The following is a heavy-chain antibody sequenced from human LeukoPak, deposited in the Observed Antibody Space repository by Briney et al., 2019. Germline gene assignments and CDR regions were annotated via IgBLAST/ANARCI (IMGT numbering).Heavy chain of an antibody. D-gene: IGHD6-19*01. J-gene: IGHJ3*02. Sequence: SETLSLTCAVYGGSFSGYYWSWIRQPPGKGLEWIGYIYYSGSTNYNPSLKSRVTISVDTSKNQFSLKLSSVTAADTAVYYCASQEAVAGTLSGNNNAFDIWGQGTMVTVSS. CDR2: IYYSGST. CDR3: ASQEAVAGTLSGNNNAFDI. V-gene: IGHV4-59*01. CDR1: GGSFSGYY.